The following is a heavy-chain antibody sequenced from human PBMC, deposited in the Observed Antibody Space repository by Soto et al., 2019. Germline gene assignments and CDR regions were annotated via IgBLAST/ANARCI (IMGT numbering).Heavy chain of an antibody. CDR1: GITISSYG. J-gene: IGHJ4*02. D-gene: IGHD2-8*01. CDR3: AKDSVYSYYFDY. V-gene: IGHV3-30*18. CDR2: IAYDGSNK. Sequence: QVQLVESGGGVVQPGRSLRLSCAASGITISSYGMHWVRQAPGKGLEWVAVIAYDGSNKYYADYVKGRFTICRDNAKNTLYLQMNSLRDEDTAVYYCAKDSVYSYYFDYWRQGTLVTVSS.